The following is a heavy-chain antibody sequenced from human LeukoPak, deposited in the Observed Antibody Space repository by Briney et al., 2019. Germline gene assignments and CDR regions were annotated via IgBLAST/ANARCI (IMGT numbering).Heavy chain of an antibody. CDR3: ARQAYCSGGSCYSPDRFDY. D-gene: IGHD2-15*01. CDR1: GGSISSADYY. V-gene: IGHV4-30-4*08. J-gene: IGHJ4*02. Sequence: SQTLSLTCTVSGGSISSADYYWSWIRQPPGKGLEWIAYIYYSGSTYYNPSLKSRVTISIDTSKNQFSLKLSSVTAADTAVYYCARQAYCSGGSCYSPDRFDYWGQGTLVTVSS. CDR2: IYYSGST.